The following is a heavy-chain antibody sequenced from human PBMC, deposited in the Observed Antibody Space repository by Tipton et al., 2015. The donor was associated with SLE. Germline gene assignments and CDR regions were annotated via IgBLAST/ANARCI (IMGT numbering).Heavy chain of an antibody. CDR1: GGSVSSGSYY. CDR2: IYYSGST. Sequence: TLSLTCTVSGGSVSSGSYYWSWIRQPPGKGLEWIGYIYYSGSTNYNPSLKSRVTISVDTSKNQFSLKLTSVTAEDTAVYYCVKDLGSPVAVEYWGQGTLVTVS. D-gene: IGHD7-27*01. V-gene: IGHV4-61*01. CDR3: VKDLGSPVAVEY. J-gene: IGHJ4*02.